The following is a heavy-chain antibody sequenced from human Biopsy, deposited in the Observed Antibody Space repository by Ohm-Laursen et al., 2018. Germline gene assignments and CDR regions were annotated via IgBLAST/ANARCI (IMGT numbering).Heavy chain of an antibody. V-gene: IGHV4-59*07. Sequence: SDTLSLTCTVSGGSISGYHWSWIRKSPGKGLEWLAYISYTEGITSNPSLNGRATMSLDTSKNQFSLRLIHVTAADTAVYYCARMPHFDYWGQGILVTVSS. J-gene: IGHJ4*02. CDR3: ARMPHFDY. CDR2: ISYTEGI. D-gene: IGHD2-2*01. CDR1: GGSISGYH.